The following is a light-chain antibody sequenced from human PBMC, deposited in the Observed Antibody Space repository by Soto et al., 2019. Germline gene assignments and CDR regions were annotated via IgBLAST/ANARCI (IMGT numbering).Light chain of an antibody. CDR3: AAWDDSLKGLV. CDR1: SSDVGGYNH. CDR2: EVT. Sequence: QSALTQPASVTGSPGQSITISCTRTSSDVGGYNHVSWYQQYPGTAPKLIIYEVTNRPSGVSDRFSGSKSGNTASLAISGLQSEDEADYHCAAWDDSLKGLVFGGGTKLTVL. V-gene: IGLV2-14*01. J-gene: IGLJ3*02.